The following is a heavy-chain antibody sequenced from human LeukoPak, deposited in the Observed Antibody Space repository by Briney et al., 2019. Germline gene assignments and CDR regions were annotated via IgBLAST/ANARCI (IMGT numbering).Heavy chain of an antibody. Sequence: GGSLRLSXAASGFTFSSYAMSWVRQAPGKGLEWVSAISGSGGSTYYADSVKGRFTISRDNSENTLYLQMNSLRAEDTAVYYCAKCGRFVGATISGIADYWGQGTLVTVSS. V-gene: IGHV3-23*01. D-gene: IGHD1-26*01. J-gene: IGHJ4*02. CDR3: AKCGRFVGATISGIADY. CDR1: GFTFSSYA. CDR2: ISGSGGST.